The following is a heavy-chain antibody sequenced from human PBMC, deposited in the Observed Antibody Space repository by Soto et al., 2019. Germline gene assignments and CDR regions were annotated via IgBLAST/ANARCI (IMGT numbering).Heavy chain of an antibody. J-gene: IGHJ3*02. CDR3: ASDDYIWGSYRPTHDAFDI. V-gene: IGHV1-69*02. D-gene: IGHD3-16*02. Sequence: QVQLVQSGAEVKKPGSSVKVSCKASGGTFSSYTISWVRQAPGQGLEWMGRIIPILGIANYAQKFQGRVTITADKSTSTAYMELSSLRSEDTAVYYCASDDYIWGSYRPTHDAFDIWGQGTMVTVSS. CDR2: IIPILGIA. CDR1: GGTFSSYT.